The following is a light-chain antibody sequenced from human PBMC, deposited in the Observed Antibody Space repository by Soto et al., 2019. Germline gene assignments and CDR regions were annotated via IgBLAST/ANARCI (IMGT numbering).Light chain of an antibody. Sequence: NFMLTQPHSVSESPGKTVTISCTRSSGSIASNYVQWYQQRPGSSPTIVIYEDNQRPSGVPDRFSGSIDSSSNSASLTISGLKTEDEADYYCQSYDSSNQGVFGGGTKVPVL. J-gene: IGLJ2*01. V-gene: IGLV6-57*01. CDR3: QSYDSSNQGV. CDR2: EDN. CDR1: SGSIASNY.